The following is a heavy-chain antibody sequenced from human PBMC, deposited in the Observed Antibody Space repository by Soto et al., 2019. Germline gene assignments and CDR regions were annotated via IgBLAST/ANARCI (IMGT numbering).Heavy chain of an antibody. Sequence: PSETLSLTCTVSGGSISSGDYYWSWIRQPPGKGLEWIGYIYYSGSTYYNPSLKSRVTISVDTSKNQFSLKLSSVTAADTAVYYCARGNDYGDNNWFDPWGQGTLVTVSS. V-gene: IGHV4-30-4*01. CDR1: GGSISSGDYY. CDR3: ARGNDYGDNNWFDP. CDR2: IYYSGST. D-gene: IGHD4-17*01. J-gene: IGHJ5*02.